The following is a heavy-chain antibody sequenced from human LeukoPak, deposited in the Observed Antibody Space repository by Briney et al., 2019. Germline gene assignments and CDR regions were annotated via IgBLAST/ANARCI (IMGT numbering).Heavy chain of an antibody. CDR2: INAYNGNT. J-gene: IGHJ5*02. Sequence: GSVKVSCKASGYTFTSYGISWVRQAPGQGLEWMGWINAYNGNTNYAQKLQGRVTVTTDTSTSTAYMELRSLRADDTAVYYCARSRWSSPFDPWGQGTLVTVSS. V-gene: IGHV1-18*01. CDR1: GYTFTSYG. D-gene: IGHD3-3*01. CDR3: ARSRWSSPFDP.